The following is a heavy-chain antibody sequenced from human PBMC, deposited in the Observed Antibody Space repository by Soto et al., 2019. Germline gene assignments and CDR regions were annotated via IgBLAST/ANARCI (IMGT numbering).Heavy chain of an antibody. J-gene: IGHJ6*02. CDR1: GGTFSSYA. CDR3: ASTQGEAMAGTYYYYGMDV. CDR2: IIPIFGTA. D-gene: IGHD6-19*01. Sequence: SVKVSCKASGGTFSSYAISWVRQAPGQGLEWMGGIIPIFGTANYAQKFQGRVTITADESTSTAYMELSSLRSEDTAVYYCASTQGEAMAGTYYYYGMDVWGQGTTVTVSS. V-gene: IGHV1-69*13.